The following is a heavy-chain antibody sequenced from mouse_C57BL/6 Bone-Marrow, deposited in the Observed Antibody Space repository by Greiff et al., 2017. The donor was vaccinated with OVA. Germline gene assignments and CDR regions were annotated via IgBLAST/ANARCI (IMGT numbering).Heavy chain of an antibody. CDR2: ISYDGSN. D-gene: IGHD2-3*01. CDR3: ARGPLDGYYVDDY. V-gene: IGHV3-6*01. CDR1: GYSITSGYY. Sequence: EVKLMESGPGLVKPSQSLSLTCSVTGYSITSGYYWNWIRQFPGNKLEWMGYISYDGSNNYNPSLKNRISITRDTSKNQFFLKLNSVTTEDTATYYCARGPLDGYYVDDYWGQGTTLTVSS. J-gene: IGHJ2*01.